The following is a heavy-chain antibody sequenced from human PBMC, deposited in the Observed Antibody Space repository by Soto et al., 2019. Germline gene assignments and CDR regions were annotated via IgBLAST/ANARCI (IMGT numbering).Heavy chain of an antibody. V-gene: IGHV1-69*01. Sequence: QVQLVQSGSEVKMPGSSVKVSCKTSGGTFSRHAINWVRQAPGPGLEWMGGIIPLFGTTNYAQKFKGRVTISADESTSTAYMELSSLTSEDAAVAYCARAAIPGSSWSFWFDPWGQGTLVTVSS. CDR3: ARAAIPGSSWSFWFDP. J-gene: IGHJ5*02. D-gene: IGHD6-13*01. CDR2: IIPLFGTT. CDR1: GGTFSRHA.